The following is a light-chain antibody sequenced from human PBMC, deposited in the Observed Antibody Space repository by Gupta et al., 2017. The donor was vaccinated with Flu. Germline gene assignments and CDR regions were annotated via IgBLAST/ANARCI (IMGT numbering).Light chain of an antibody. CDR3: QQEKSFPWS. CDR2: KAY. J-gene: IGKJ1*01. CDR1: QSISRW. Sequence: DIQMTQSNCNLSASVGERVTITCRGSQSISRWLVWYQQEPVNAPMLLIYKAYTLESGVPSRFSGSGSGTEFTLTISSLQPDDFATYYCQQEKSFPWSFGQGTKVEIK. V-gene: IGKV1-5*03.